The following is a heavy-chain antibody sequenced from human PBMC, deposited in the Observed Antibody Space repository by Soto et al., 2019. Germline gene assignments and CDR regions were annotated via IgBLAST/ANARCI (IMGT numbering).Heavy chain of an antibody. CDR1: GYTFTSYG. CDR2: ISAYNGNT. D-gene: IGHD2-15*01. V-gene: IGHV1-18*01. CDR3: ALYCSGGSCLNNWFDP. Sequence: GASVKVSCKASGYTFTSYGISWVRQAPGQGLEWMGWISAYNGNTNYAQKFQGRVTITADKSTSTAYMELSSLRSEDTAVYYCALYCSGGSCLNNWFDPWGQGTLVTVSS. J-gene: IGHJ5*02.